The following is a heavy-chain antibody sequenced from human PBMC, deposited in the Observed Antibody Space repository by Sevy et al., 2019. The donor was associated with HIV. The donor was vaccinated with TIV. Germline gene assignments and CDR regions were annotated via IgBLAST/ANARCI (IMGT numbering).Heavy chain of an antibody. J-gene: IGHJ4*02. V-gene: IGHV1-18*01. CDR2: ISPHNGDT. Sequence: ASVKVSCKVSGYTFSTYRITWVRQAPGQGLEWMGWISPHNGDTNYAQKVQGRVTMITDTSTSTAYMELRSLRSDDTAVYYCARAYCSGGRCSSLAYWGQGTLVTVSS. CDR1: GYTFSTYR. D-gene: IGHD2-15*01. CDR3: ARAYCSGGRCSSLAY.